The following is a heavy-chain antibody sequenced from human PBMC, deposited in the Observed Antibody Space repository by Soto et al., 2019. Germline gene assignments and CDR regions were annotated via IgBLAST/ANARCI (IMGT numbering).Heavy chain of an antibody. CDR2: IYHSGST. Sequence: SETLSLTCAVSGGTISSGGYSWSWIRKTPGKGLEWIGYIYHSGSTYYNPSLKSRVTISVDRSKNQFSLKLSSVTAADTAVYYCARLYCSSTSCLDYWGQGTLVTVSS. CDR3: ARLYCSSTSCLDY. J-gene: IGHJ4*02. CDR1: GGTISSGGYS. V-gene: IGHV4-30-2*01. D-gene: IGHD2-2*01.